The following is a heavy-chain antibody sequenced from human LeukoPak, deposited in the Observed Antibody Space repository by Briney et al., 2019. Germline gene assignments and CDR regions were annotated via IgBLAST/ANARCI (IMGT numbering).Heavy chain of an antibody. CDR1: GGSISSGGYY. Sequence: SETLSLTCTVSGGSISSGGYYWSWIRQHPGKGLEWIGYIYYSGSTYYNPSLKSRVTISVDTSKNQFSLKLSSVTAADTAVYYCARDIGTMVRGVIGLGFDYWGQGTLVTVSS. J-gene: IGHJ4*02. CDR3: ARDIGTMVRGVIGLGFDY. D-gene: IGHD3-10*01. CDR2: IYYSGST. V-gene: IGHV4-31*03.